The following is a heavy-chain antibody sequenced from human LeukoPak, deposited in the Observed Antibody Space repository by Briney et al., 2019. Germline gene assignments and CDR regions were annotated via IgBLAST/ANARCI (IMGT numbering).Heavy chain of an antibody. CDR1: GYTFTSYG. Sequence: ASVKVSCKASGYTFTSYGISWVRQAPGQGLEWMGWISAYNGNTNYAQELQGRVTMTTDTPTSTAYMELRSLRSDDTAVYYCVRSGPPRHGSGSSNFDYWGQGTLVTVSS. D-gene: IGHD3-10*01. CDR2: ISAYNGNT. J-gene: IGHJ4*02. CDR3: VRSGPPRHGSGSSNFDY. V-gene: IGHV1-18*01.